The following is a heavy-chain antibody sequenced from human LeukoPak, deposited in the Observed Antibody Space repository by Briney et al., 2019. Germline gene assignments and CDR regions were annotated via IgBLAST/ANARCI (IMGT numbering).Heavy chain of an antibody. J-gene: IGHJ4*02. CDR3: AKDHTGAGLLDY. CDR1: GFTFSSYG. V-gene: IGHV3-30*18. D-gene: IGHD3-10*01. CDR2: ISYDGSNK. Sequence: GGSLRLSCAASGFTFSSYGMHWVRQAPGKGLEWVAVISYDGSNKYYADSVKGRFTISRDNSKNTLYLQMNSLRAEDTAVYYCAKDHTGAGLLDYWGQGTLVTVSS.